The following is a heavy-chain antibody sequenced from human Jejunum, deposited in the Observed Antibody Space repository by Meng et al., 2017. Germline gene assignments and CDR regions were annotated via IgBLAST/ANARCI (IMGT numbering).Heavy chain of an antibody. Sequence: GESLKISCAASGFTFSSSSMTWVRQAPGKGLEWVSSVSTDGNTYYADSVKGRFTISSDNSKNTLYLQMSSLRAEDTALYYCAKLVPYWGQGTLVTGSS. V-gene: IGHV3-23*01. CDR1: GFTFSSSS. CDR2: VSTDGNT. J-gene: IGHJ4*02. D-gene: IGHD2-21*01. CDR3: AKLVPY.